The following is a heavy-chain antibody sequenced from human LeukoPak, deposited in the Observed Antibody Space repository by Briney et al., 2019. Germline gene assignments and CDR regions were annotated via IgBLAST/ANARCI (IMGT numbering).Heavy chain of an antibody. V-gene: IGHV4-34*01. CDR2: INHSGST. CDR1: GGSFSGYY. D-gene: IGHD6-13*01. J-gene: IGHJ4*02. CDR3: ARGWYLDY. Sequence: SETLSLTCAVYGGSFSGYYWSWIRQPPGKGLEWIGEINHSGSTNYNPSLKSRVTISVDTSKNQFSLKLSSVTAADTAVYYCARGWYLDYWGQGTLVTVSS.